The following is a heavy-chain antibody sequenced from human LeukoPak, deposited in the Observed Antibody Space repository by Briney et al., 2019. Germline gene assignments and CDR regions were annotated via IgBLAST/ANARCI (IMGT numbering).Heavy chain of an antibody. CDR2: ISSSGSYI. V-gene: IGHV3-21*04. CDR1: GFTFSSYS. D-gene: IGHD4-17*01. Sequence: GGSLRLSCAASGFTFSSYSMNWVRQAPGKGLEWVSSISSSGSYIYYADAVKGRFTISRDNAKNSLFLQMNSLRAEDTAVYYCARNYGDYVYTLGYWGQGTLVTVSS. CDR3: ARNYGDYVYTLGY. J-gene: IGHJ4*02.